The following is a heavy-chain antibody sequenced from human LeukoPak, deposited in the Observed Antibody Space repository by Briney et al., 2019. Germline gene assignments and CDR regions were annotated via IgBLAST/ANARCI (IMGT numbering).Heavy chain of an antibody. CDR3: ARVGYFYGSGSQTGGYLDY. D-gene: IGHD3-10*01. CDR2: INPNGGGR. J-gene: IGHJ4*02. V-gene: IGHV1-2*02. CDR1: GYTFTGYY. Sequence: ASVKVSCKASGYTFTGYYLHWVRRAPGQGLEWMGWINPNGGGREYAQKFQGRVNMTRDTAISTAYMELSSLTFDDTATYYCARVGYFYGSGSQTGGYLDYWGQGTLVTVSS.